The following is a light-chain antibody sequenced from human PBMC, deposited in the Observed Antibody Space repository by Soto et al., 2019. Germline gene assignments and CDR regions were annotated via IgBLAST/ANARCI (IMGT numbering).Light chain of an antibody. Sequence: DIVMTQSPDSLAVSLGERATINCRSSQSLLHSSNNKKYLAWYQQKPGQPPKLLIYWASARESGVPDRFSGSGSGTDFTLTIDSLQAEDVAVYYCQQYYSSPFTFGQGTKLEIK. J-gene: IGKJ2*01. CDR3: QQYYSSPFT. CDR2: WAS. V-gene: IGKV4-1*01. CDR1: QSLLHSSNNKKY.